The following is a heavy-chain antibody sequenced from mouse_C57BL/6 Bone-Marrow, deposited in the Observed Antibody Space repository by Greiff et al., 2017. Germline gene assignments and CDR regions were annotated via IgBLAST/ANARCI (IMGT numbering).Heavy chain of an antibody. D-gene: IGHD2-4*01. CDR2: IRSKSNNYAT. V-gene: IGHV10-1*01. Sequence: EVQLVESGGGLVQPKGSLKLSCAASGFSFNTYAMNWVRQAPGKGLEWVARIRSKSNNYATYYADSVKDRFTISRDDSESMLYLQMNNLKTEDTAMYYCVRHGDYDVYFDVWGTGTTVTVSS. J-gene: IGHJ1*03. CDR1: GFSFNTYA. CDR3: VRHGDYDVYFDV.